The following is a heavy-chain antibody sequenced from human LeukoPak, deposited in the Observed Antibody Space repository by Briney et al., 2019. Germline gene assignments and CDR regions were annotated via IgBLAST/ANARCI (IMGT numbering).Heavy chain of an antibody. J-gene: IGHJ4*02. D-gene: IGHD3-10*01. CDR2: IRYDGSNK. V-gene: IGHV3-30*02. CDR3: AKDVTMVRGVMYFDY. CDR1: GFTFSSYG. Sequence: PGGSLRLSCAASGFTFSSYGMHWVRQAPGKGLEWVTFIRYDGSNKYYADSVKGRFTISRDNSKNTLYLQMNSLRAEDTAVYYCAKDVTMVRGVMYFDYWGQGTLVTVSS.